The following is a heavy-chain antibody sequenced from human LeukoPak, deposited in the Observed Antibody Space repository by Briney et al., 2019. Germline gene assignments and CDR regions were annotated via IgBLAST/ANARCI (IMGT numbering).Heavy chain of an antibody. CDR3: ASGYSSSWSPWYFDY. V-gene: IGHV4-4*02. Sequence: PSGTLSLTCAVSGGSISSSNWWSWVRQPPGKGLEWIGEIYHSGSTNYNPSLKSRGTISVDKSKNQFSLKLSSVTAADTAVYNCASGYSSSWSPWYFDYWGQGTLVTVSS. D-gene: IGHD6-13*01. CDR2: IYHSGST. J-gene: IGHJ4*02. CDR1: GGSISSSNW.